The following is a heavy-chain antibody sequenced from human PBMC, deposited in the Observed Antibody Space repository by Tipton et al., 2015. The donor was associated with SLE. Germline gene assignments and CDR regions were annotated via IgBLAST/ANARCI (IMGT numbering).Heavy chain of an antibody. CDR1: GGSISSGGYY. CDR3: ARSTLPWVQLWFS. D-gene: IGHD5-18*01. CDR2: IYYSGST. V-gene: IGHV4-31*03. J-gene: IGHJ5*02. Sequence: TLSLTCTVSGGSISSGGYYWSWIRQHPGKGLEWIGYIYYSGSTYYNPSLKSRVTISVDTSKNQFSLKLSSVTAADTAVYYCARSTLPWVQLWFSWGQGTLVTVSS.